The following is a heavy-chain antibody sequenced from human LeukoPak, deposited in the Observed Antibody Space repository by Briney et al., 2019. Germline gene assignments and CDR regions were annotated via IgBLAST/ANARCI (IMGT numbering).Heavy chain of an antibody. Sequence: PGESLKISCHGSGYXFTNYLIGWVRPMPGKGLEWMGIINPGDSDTRYSPSFQGQVTISADKSISTAYLQWSSLKASDTAMYYCARLTGSSWSDFDYWGQGTLVTVSS. D-gene: IGHD6-13*01. CDR1: GYXFTNYL. CDR3: ARLTGSSWSDFDY. V-gene: IGHV5-51*01. J-gene: IGHJ4*02. CDR2: INPGDSDT.